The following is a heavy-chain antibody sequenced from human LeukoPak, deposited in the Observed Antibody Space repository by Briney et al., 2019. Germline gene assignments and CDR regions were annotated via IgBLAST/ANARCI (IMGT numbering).Heavy chain of an antibody. Sequence: GASVKVSCKASGGTFSSYTISWVRQAPGQGLEWMGRIIPILGIANYAQKFQGRVTITADKSTSTAYMELSSLRSEDTAVYYCARDCCGDYGDRPPESWGQGTLVTVSS. CDR3: ARDCCGDYGDRPPES. CDR2: IIPILGIA. J-gene: IGHJ4*02. D-gene: IGHD4-17*01. CDR1: GGTFSSYT. V-gene: IGHV1-69*04.